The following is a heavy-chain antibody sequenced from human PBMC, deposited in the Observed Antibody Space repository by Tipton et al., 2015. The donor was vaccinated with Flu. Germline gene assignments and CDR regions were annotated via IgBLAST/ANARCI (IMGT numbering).Heavy chain of an antibody. J-gene: IGHJ3*02. V-gene: IGHV5-51*01. CDR1: GYSFSNFW. CDR2: IYPGDSDT. Sequence: QLVQSGAEVKKPGESLKISCKGFGYSFSNFWIGWVRQMPGKGLEWMGIIYPGDSDTRYSPSFQGQVTMSADRSISTAYLQWSSLKPSDTAMYYCALRRHYGSGLYAFDIWGQGTMVTVSS. CDR3: ALRRHYGSGLYAFDI. D-gene: IGHD3-10*01.